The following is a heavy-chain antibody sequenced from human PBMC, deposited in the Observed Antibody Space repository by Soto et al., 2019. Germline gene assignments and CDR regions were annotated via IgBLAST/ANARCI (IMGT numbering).Heavy chain of an antibody. V-gene: IGHV1-46*01. J-gene: IGHJ4*02. D-gene: IGHD5-18*01. CDR2: INPNGGST. Sequence: QVQLVQSGAEVKKPGASVKVSCKASGYTFTHYYMHWVRQAPGQGLEWMGIINPNGGSTTYAQRFRAGFTMTSDTSTSTVYMELSSLRSEDSAVYYCATSVNSAMAFDYWGQGTLVTVSS. CDR1: GYTFTHYY. CDR3: ATSVNSAMAFDY.